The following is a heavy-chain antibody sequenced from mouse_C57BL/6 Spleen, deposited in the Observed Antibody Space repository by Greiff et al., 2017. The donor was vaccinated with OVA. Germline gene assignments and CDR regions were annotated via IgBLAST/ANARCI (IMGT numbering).Heavy chain of an antibody. CDR2: IDPENGDT. D-gene: IGHD4-1*02. CDR3: TTLRVSNWDVAY. Sequence: VQLQQSGAELVRPGASVKLSCTASGFNIKDDYMHWVKQRPEQGLEWIGWIDPENGDTEYASKFQGKATITADTSSNTAYLQLSSLTSEDTAVYYCTTLRVSNWDVAYWGQGTLVTVSA. V-gene: IGHV14-4*01. J-gene: IGHJ3*01. CDR1: GFNIKDDY.